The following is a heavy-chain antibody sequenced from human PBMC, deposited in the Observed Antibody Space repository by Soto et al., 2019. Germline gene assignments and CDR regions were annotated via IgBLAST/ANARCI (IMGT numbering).Heavy chain of an antibody. Sequence: SETLSLTCTASGGSISSSHWSWIRQPPGKGLEWIGYVYHSGMTNSNPSLRSRVTISEDKSKNQLSLKLTSVTAADTAVYFCVRGRNVREYTPYWGQGMLVTVSS. CDR3: VRGRNVREYTPY. CDR2: VYHSGMT. J-gene: IGHJ4*02. V-gene: IGHV4-59*01. CDR1: GGSISSSH. D-gene: IGHD5-18*01.